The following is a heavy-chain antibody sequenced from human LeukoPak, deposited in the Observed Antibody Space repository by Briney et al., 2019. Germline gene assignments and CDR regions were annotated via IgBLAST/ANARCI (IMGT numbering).Heavy chain of an antibody. CDR3: AAGAARPDYFDY. V-gene: IGHV4-59*01. CDR2: IHYSGRT. CDR1: VGFISRYY. D-gene: IGHD6-6*01. J-gene: IGHJ4*02. Sequence: SETLSLTYTVSVGFISRYYWNWIRQPPWKQLEWIGYIHYSGRTNYTPSLRRRVTMSVDTSKNQSSLNLSSVTTAATAVYYCAAGAARPDYFDYWGQGTLVTVSS.